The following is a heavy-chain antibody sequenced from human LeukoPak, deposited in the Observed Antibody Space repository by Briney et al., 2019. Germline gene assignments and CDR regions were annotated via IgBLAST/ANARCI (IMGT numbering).Heavy chain of an antibody. D-gene: IGHD6-13*01. Sequence: SVKVSCKASGGTFSSYAISWVRQAPGQGLEWMGGIIPIFGTANYAQKFQGRVTITADESTSTAYMELSSLRSEDTAVYYCARIAAAGPYNWFDPWGQGTLVTVSS. J-gene: IGHJ5*02. CDR3: ARIAAAGPYNWFDP. CDR2: IIPIFGTA. V-gene: IGHV1-69*13. CDR1: GGTFSSYA.